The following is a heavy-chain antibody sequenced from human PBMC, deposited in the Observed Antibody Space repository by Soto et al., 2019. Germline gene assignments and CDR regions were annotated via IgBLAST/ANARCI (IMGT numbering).Heavy chain of an antibody. Sequence: EVQLLESGGGLVQPGGSLRLYCAASRFTFSRYAMSWVRQAPGKGLEWISAVSGSGGSTYYADSVKGRFTISRDNSKDTLYLQMNNLRAEDTAVYYCAKPPDYNWNDYWGQGTLVTVSS. D-gene: IGHD1-20*01. CDR2: VSGSGGST. CDR1: RFTFSRYA. CDR3: AKPPDYNWNDY. V-gene: IGHV3-23*01. J-gene: IGHJ4*02.